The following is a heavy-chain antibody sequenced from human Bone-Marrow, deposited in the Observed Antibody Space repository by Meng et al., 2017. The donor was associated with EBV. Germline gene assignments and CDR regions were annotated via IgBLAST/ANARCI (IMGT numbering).Heavy chain of an antibody. CDR1: GYTFTYST. Sequence: QVQLVHSGCEMKKPGASVNVSCKSFGYTFTYSTMKWVRQAPGQGLEWLGWINTNTGNPTYAQGFTGRFVFSLDTSVSTAYLQISSLKAEDTAVYYCARAHDSSGYYPLTWGQGTLVTVSS. V-gene: IGHV7-4-1*02. J-gene: IGHJ5*02. D-gene: IGHD3-22*01. CDR2: INTNTGNP. CDR3: ARAHDSSGYYPLT.